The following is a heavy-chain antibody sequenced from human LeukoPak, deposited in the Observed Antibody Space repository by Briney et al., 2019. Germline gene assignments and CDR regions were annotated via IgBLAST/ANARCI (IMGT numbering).Heavy chain of an antibody. CDR1: GGSISSSSYY. CDR3: ARRYDFWSGYPPPLDY. Sequence: SETLSLTCTVSGGSISSSSYYWGWIRQPPGKGLEWIGQINPSRNTNYNPSLKSRVTISVDTSKKQFSLKLSSVTAADTAVYYCARRYDFWSGYPPPLDYWGQGTLVTVSS. D-gene: IGHD3-3*01. CDR2: INPSRNT. V-gene: IGHV4-39*07. J-gene: IGHJ4*02.